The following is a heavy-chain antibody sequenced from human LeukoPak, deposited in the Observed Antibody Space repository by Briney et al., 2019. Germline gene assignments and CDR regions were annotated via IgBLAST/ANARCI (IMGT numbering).Heavy chain of an antibody. CDR1: GFTFSSYS. J-gene: IGHJ4*02. CDR2: SKSKTGGGTT. CDR3: TTVSYVGGY. Sequence: GGSLRLSCAASGFTFSSYSMNWVRQAPGKGLEWVGRSKSKTGGGTTDYAAPVKGRFTISRDESKNMLYLQMNSLKIEDTAVYYCTTVSYVGGYWGQGTLVTVSS. D-gene: IGHD3-10*02. V-gene: IGHV3-15*01.